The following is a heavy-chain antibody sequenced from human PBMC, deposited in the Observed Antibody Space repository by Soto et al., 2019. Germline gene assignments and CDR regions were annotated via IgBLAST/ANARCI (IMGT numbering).Heavy chain of an antibody. CDR2: IIPMFGTA. V-gene: IGHV1-69*12. D-gene: IGHD5-18*01. J-gene: IGHJ4*02. CDR1: GGTFSTYA. CDR3: ASGIQLWLRQRTNGYSG. Sequence: QVQLVQSGAEVKKPESSVKVSCKAPGGTFSTYAISWVRQAPGQGLEWMGGIIPMFGTANYAQRFQDRVTITADESTNTVFMELSSFRSEDTAVYFCASGIQLWLRQRTNGYSGCGQGTLVTVSS.